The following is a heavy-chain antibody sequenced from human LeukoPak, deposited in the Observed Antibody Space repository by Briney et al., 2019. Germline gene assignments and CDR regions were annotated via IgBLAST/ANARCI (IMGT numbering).Heavy chain of an antibody. CDR3: AHISSSWPDY. Sequence: PGGSLRLSCAASGFTVSTNCMTWVRQAPGKGLEWVSTIYSGGTTYYADSVKGRFTISRDNSKNTLYLQMNSLRAEDTAVYYCAHISSSWPDYWGQGTLVTVSS. CDR2: IYSGGTT. J-gene: IGHJ4*02. CDR1: GFTVSTNC. D-gene: IGHD6-13*01. V-gene: IGHV3-53*01.